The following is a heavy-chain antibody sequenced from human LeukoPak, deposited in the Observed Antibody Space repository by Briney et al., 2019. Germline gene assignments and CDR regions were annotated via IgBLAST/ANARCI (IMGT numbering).Heavy chain of an antibody. J-gene: IGHJ4*02. V-gene: IGHV3-74*01. Sequence: GGSLRLSCAASGFTFNNYAMTWVRQAPGKGLMWVSRINRDGSRTDYADSVKGRFTISRDDAKNTLYLQVNSLRAEDTAVYFCARGGSDTAMAHDYWGQGTLVTVSS. D-gene: IGHD5-18*01. CDR3: ARGGSDTAMAHDY. CDR2: INRDGSRT. CDR1: GFTFNNYA.